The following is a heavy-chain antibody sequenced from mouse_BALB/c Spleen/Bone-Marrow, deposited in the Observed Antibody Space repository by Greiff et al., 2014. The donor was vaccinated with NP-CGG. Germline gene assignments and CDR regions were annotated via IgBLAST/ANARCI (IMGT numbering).Heavy chain of an antibody. CDR1: GYTSTSYW. J-gene: IGHJ4*01. CDR3: TRAGNYGNYYAMDY. D-gene: IGHD2-1*01. V-gene: IGHV1-69*02. Sequence: VKLQESGAELVRPGASVKLSCKASGYTSTSYWINWVKQRPGQGLEWIGNIYPSDSYTNYNQKFKDKATLTVDKSSSTAYMQLSSPTSEDSAVYFCTRAGNYGNYYAMDYWGQGTSVTVSS. CDR2: IYPSDSYT.